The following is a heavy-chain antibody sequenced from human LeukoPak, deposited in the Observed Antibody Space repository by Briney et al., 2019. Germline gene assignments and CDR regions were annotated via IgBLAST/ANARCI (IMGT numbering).Heavy chain of an antibody. D-gene: IGHD2-2*01. Sequence: GASVKVSCKASGYTFTSYGISWVRQAPGQGLEWMGWISAYNGNTNYAQKLQGRVTMTTDTSTSTAYMELRSLRSDDTAVYYCARDGWDIVVVPAAAPYYYYMDVWGKGTTVTVSS. CDR1: GYTFTSYG. CDR3: ARDGWDIVVVPAAAPYYYYMDV. V-gene: IGHV1-18*01. J-gene: IGHJ6*03. CDR2: ISAYNGNT.